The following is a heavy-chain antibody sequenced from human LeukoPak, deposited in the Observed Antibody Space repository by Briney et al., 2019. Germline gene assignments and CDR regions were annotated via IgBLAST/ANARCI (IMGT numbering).Heavy chain of an antibody. Sequence: SETLSLTCTVSGYSISSGYYWGWIRQPPGRGLGGLGSIYHSGSTYYNPSLKSRVTISVDTSKNQFSLKLSSVTAADTAVYYCARHDSSGYYGYYFDYWGQGTLVTVSS. CDR2: IYHSGST. D-gene: IGHD3-22*01. J-gene: IGHJ4*02. CDR3: ARHDSSGYYGYYFDY. CDR1: GYSISSGYY. V-gene: IGHV4-38-2*02.